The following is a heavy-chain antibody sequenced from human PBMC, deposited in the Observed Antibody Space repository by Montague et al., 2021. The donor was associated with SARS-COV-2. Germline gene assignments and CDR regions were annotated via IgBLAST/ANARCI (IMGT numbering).Heavy chain of an antibody. V-gene: IGHV4-34*01. CDR3: ARVRYYGSGTSLGMDV. D-gene: IGHD3-10*01. CDR1: GGPFSGYY. Sequence: SETLSLTCAVYGGPFSGYYWSWIRQPPGKGLEWIGEISHSGSTNYNPSLKSRVTISVDTSKNQFSLKLSSVTAADTAVYYCARVRYYGSGTSLGMDVWGQGTTVTVSS. CDR2: ISHSGST. J-gene: IGHJ6*02.